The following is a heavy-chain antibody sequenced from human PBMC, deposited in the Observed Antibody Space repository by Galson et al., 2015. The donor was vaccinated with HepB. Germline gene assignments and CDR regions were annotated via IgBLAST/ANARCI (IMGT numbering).Heavy chain of an antibody. CDR2: IYSGGST. V-gene: IGHV3-53*05. Sequence: LRLSCAASGFTVSSNYMSWVRQAPGKGLEWVSVIYSGGSTYYADSVKGRFTISRDNSKNSLYLQMNSLRAEDTALYYCAKDIEEWNPAAGYFDYWGQGTLVTVSS. D-gene: IGHD6-13*01. J-gene: IGHJ4*02. CDR3: AKDIEEWNPAAGYFDY. CDR1: GFTVSSNY.